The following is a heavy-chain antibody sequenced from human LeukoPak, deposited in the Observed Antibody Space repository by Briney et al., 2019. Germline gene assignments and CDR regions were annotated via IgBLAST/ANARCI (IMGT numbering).Heavy chain of an antibody. CDR2: IRNQEYDGTT. CDR3: SSQPHYYDSRDYLDY. CDR1: GFNFREHA. V-gene: IGHV3-49*04. J-gene: IGHJ4*02. Sequence: PGGSLRLSCTTSGFNFREHALSWVRQAPGKGLEWVGFIRNQEYDGTTEYAASVKGRFFMSRDDSKSVAFLKMNSLKIEDTAKYYCSSQPHYYDSRDYLDYWGQGTLVTVSS. D-gene: IGHD3-22*01.